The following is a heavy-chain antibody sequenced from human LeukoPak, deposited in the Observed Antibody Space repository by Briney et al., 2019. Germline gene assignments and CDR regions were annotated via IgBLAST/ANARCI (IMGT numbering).Heavy chain of an antibody. CDR3: ARSGFSSGWYLYYYYYMDV. D-gene: IGHD6-19*01. V-gene: IGHV1-69*05. J-gene: IGHJ6*03. CDR1: GGTFSSYA. Sequence: GASVKVSCKASGGTFSSYAISWVRQAPGQGLEWMGGIIPIFGTANYAQKLQGRVTMTTDTSTSTAYMELRSLRSDDTAVYYCARSGFSSGWYLYYYYYMDVWGKGTTVTVSS. CDR2: IIPIFGTA.